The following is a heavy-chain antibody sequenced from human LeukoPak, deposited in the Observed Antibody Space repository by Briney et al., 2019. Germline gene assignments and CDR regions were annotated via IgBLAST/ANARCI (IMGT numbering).Heavy chain of an antibody. V-gene: IGHV4-28*05. Sequence: SETLSLTCAVSGYSISSSNWWGWIRQPPGKGLEWIGFLYYSGSFYYNPSRKSRVTMSLDTSMNQFSLKISSVTAVDTAVYYCARHICSTVSCYIDYWGQGSLVTVSS. CDR1: GYSISSSNW. CDR3: ARHICSTVSCYIDY. J-gene: IGHJ4*02. CDR2: LYYSGSF. D-gene: IGHD2-2*01.